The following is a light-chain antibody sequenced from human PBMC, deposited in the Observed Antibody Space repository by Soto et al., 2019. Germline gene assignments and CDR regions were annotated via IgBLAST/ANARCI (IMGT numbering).Light chain of an antibody. Sequence: EIVLTQSPVTLSLSPGERATLSCMASQSVTGSYLAWYQQKPGRSPRLLIYGAFNRAAGIPDRFSGSGSGTDFTLTISRLEPEDFAVYYCQQYGSSPVTFGQGTRWIS. CDR1: QSVTGSY. CDR2: GAF. J-gene: IGKJ1*01. V-gene: IGKV3-20*01. CDR3: QQYGSSPVT.